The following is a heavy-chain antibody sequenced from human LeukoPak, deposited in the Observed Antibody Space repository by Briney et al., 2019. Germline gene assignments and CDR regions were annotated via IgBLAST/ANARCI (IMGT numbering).Heavy chain of an antibody. V-gene: IGHV3-23*01. J-gene: IGHJ6*02. CDR2: IRGSGGTT. CDR1: GFTFSSYA. Sequence: GGSLRLSCAASGFTFSSYAMSWVRQAPGKGLEWVSSIRGSGGTTYYADSVKGRFTISRDNSKNTLYLQINSLRAEDTAVYYCAKRLRFCSGGNCYYYYYGMDVWGQGTTVTVSS. D-gene: IGHD2-15*01. CDR3: AKRLRFCSGGNCYYYYYGMDV.